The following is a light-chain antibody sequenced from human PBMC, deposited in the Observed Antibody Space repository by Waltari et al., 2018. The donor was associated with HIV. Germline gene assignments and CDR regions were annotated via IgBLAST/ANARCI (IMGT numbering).Light chain of an antibody. CDR2: GNT. CDR1: SSNIGAGYD. J-gene: IGLJ3*02. CDR3: QAYDISLSGWV. V-gene: IGLV1-40*01. Sequence: QSVLTQPPSVSGAPGQRVTISCTGSSSNIGAGYDVHWYQQFPGTAPKVLIYGNTGRPAGVPGRFAGSKSGSSASLLITGLQAEDDADYYCQAYDISLSGWVFGGGTKLTVL.